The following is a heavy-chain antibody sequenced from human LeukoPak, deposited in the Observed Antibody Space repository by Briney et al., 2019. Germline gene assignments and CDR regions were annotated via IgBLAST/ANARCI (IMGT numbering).Heavy chain of an antibody. CDR1: GFTFSDYI. CDR2: ISRNSTYI. V-gene: IGHV3-21*01. Sequence: PGGSLRLSCAASGFTFSDYIMNWVRQAPGKGLEWVASISRNSTYIHYADSVKGRFTISRDNARNSLFLQMNSLTAEDTAIYYCARDEGYYFDSWGQGTQVTISS. J-gene: IGHJ4*02. CDR3: ARDEGYYFDS.